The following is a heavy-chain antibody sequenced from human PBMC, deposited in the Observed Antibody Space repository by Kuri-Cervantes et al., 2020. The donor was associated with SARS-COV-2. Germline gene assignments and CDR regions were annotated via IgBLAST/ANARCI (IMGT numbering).Heavy chain of an antibody. CDR3: ARDAPFYYDSSGYYYAGAFDI. J-gene: IGHJ3*02. CDR2: IYYSGST. D-gene: IGHD3-22*01. CDR1: GFTFSSYA. V-gene: IGHV4-59*01. Sequence: GSLRLSCAASGFTFSSYAMSWVRQAPGKGLEWIGYIYYSGSTNYNPSLKSRVTISVDTSKNQFSLKLSSVTAADTAVYYCARDAPFYYDSSGYYYAGAFDIWGQGTMVTVSS.